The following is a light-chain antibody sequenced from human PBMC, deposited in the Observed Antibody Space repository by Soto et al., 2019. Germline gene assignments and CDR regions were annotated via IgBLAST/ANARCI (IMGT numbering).Light chain of an antibody. CDR2: EVS. J-gene: IGLJ3*02. Sequence: QSALTQPPSASGSPGQSVTISCTGTSSDVGGYNYVSWYQQHPGKAPKLMIYEVSKRPSGLPDRFAGAKSGNTASLTVCGLEAEDEADYHCSSYAGSHNLGVFGGGTKLTVL. V-gene: IGLV2-8*01. CDR3: SSYAGSHNLGV. CDR1: SSDVGGYNY.